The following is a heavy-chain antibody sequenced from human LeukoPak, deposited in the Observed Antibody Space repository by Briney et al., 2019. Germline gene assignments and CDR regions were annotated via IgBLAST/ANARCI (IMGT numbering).Heavy chain of an antibody. CDR2: ISTRGSYI. J-gene: IGHJ1*01. CDR1: GFTFSSYN. Sequence: GGSLRLSCAASGFTFSSYNMNWVRQAPGNGLEGVSSISTRGSYIYYADSVKGRFTISRDNAKNSLYLQMNSLRADDTAVYYCARAEVLLWFGESPGAEHLQHWGQGTLVTVSS. V-gene: IGHV3-21*01. D-gene: IGHD3-10*01. CDR3: ARAEVLLWFGESPGAEHLQH.